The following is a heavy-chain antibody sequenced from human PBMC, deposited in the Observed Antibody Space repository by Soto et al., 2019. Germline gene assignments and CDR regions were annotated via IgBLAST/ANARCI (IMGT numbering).Heavy chain of an antibody. D-gene: IGHD4-4*01. CDR3: ARGSSYSNYYYYGMDV. CDR1: GGSISSYNW. V-gene: IGHV4-4*02. Sequence: SETLSLTCAVSGGSISSYNWWSWVRQPPGKGLEWIGEIYHSGNTNYSPSLKSRVTISVDKSKNQFSLKLSSVTAADTAVYYCARGSSYSNYYYYGMDVWGQGTTVTVSS. CDR2: IYHSGNT. J-gene: IGHJ6*02.